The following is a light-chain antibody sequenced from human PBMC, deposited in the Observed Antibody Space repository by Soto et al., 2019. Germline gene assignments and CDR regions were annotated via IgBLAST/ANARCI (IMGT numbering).Light chain of an antibody. CDR1: QSVRSIY. V-gene: IGKV3-20*01. Sequence: EIVLTQSPGTLSLSPGERATLSCRASQSVRSIYLVWYQQKFGQAPRLLIYGSSNRATGIPDRFSGSGSGTDFTLTISRLEPEDFAVYYCQQHGLSPWTFGQGTKVEIK. CDR3: QQHGLSPWT. J-gene: IGKJ1*01. CDR2: GSS.